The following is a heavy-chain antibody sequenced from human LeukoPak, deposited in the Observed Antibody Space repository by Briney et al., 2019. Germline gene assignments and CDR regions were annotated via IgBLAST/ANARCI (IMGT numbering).Heavy chain of an antibody. CDR3: AKGPLESSNYYYDL. D-gene: IGHD2-2*01. CDR2: ISGTGGYT. CDR1: GFTFSNSA. V-gene: IGHV3-23*01. Sequence: GGSLRLSCAASGFTFSNSAMNWVRQAPGRGLEWVSVISGTGGYTHYADFVRGQFTISRGNSKNTLYLQMNSLRADDSAVYYCAKGPLESSNYYYDLWGQGTMVTVSS. J-gene: IGHJ4*02.